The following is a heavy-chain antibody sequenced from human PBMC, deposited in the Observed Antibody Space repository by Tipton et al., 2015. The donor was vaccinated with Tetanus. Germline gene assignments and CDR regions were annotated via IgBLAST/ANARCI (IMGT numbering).Heavy chain of an antibody. J-gene: IGHJ3*02. V-gene: IGHV4-61*01. D-gene: IGHD3-3*01. CDR1: GGSVSSGSYY. CDR2: VYYSGGT. CDR3: ARGAIFCVLTYRAFDI. Sequence: TLSLTCTVSGGSVSSGSYYWSWIRQPPGKELEWIGNVYYSGGTNYNPSLRSRVTLSVDTSKNQFSLRLNSVSAADTAVYYCARGAIFCVLTYRAFDIWGQETWVPVSS.